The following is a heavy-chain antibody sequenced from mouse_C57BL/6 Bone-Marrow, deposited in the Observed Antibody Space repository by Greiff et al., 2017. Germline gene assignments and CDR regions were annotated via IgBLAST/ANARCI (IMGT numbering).Heavy chain of an antibody. V-gene: IGHV1-76*01. CDR1: GYTFTDYY. J-gene: IGHJ3*01. CDR3: ARGDYDYDEFAY. D-gene: IGHD2-4*01. CDR2: IYPGSGNT. Sequence: QVQLQQSGAELVRPGASVKLSCKASGYTFTDYYINWVKQRPGQGLEWIARIYPGSGNTYYNEKFKGKATLTAEKSSSTAYMQLSSLTSEDSAVYCCARGDYDYDEFAYWGQGTLVTVSA.